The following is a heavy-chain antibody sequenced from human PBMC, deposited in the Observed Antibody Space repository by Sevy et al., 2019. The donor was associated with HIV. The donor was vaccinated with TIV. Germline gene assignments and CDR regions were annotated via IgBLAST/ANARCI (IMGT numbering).Heavy chain of an antibody. J-gene: IGHJ6*02. CDR3: ARDLVVVAANHYYYYYGMDV. CDR2: IYTSGST. D-gene: IGHD2-15*01. V-gene: IGHV4-4*07. CDR1: GGSISSNY. Sequence: SETLSLTCTVSGGSISSNYWGWILQPAGKGLEWIGRIYTSGSTNYNPSLKSRVTMSVDTSKNQFSLKLSSVTAADTAVYYCARDLVVVAANHYYYYYGMDVWGQGTTVTVSS.